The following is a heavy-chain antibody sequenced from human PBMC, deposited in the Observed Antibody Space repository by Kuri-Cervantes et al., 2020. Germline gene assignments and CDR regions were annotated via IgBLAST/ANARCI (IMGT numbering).Heavy chain of an antibody. D-gene: IGHD3-10*01. CDR3: ARTLLWFGEKIDY. Sequence: SETLSLTCSVSGGSISRYYWNWIRQPPGKGLEWIGYIYYSDTSNYNPSLKSRVTMSVDTSKNQFSLKLSSVTAADTAVYYCARTLLWFGEKIDYWGQGTLVTVSS. J-gene: IGHJ4*02. CDR2: IYYSDTS. V-gene: IGHV4-59*12. CDR1: GGSISRYY.